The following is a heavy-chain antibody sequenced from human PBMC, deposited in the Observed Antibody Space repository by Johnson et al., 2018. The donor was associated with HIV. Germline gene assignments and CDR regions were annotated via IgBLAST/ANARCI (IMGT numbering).Heavy chain of an antibody. CDR1: GFTFNNYG. D-gene: IGHD6-13*01. V-gene: IGHV3-30*03. Sequence: QVQLVESGGGVVQPGRSLRLSCAASGFTFNNYGMHWVRQAPGKGLEWVAVISYDGKNKYFGDSVKGRFTISRDNAKNSLYLQMNSLRAEDTAVYYCARDGTSRGGAFDIWGQGTMVTVSS. CDR3: ARDGTSRGGAFDI. J-gene: IGHJ3*02. CDR2: ISYDGKNK.